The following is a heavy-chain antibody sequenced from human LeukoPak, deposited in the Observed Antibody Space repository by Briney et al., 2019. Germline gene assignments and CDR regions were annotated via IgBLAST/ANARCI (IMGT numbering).Heavy chain of an antibody. Sequence: SETLSLTCAVYGGSFSGYYWTCIRQPPGRGLEWIGEINHSGSTNYNPSLKSRVTISVDTSKSQFSLKLNSVTAADTAMYYCARDRDPYSGQGTLVTVSS. V-gene: IGHV4-34*01. J-gene: IGHJ4*02. CDR3: ARDRDPY. CDR1: GGSFSGYY. D-gene: IGHD5-24*01. CDR2: INHSGST.